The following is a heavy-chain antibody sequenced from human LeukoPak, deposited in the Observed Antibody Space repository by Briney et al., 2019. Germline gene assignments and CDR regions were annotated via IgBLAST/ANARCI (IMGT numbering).Heavy chain of an antibody. CDR1: GFAFNTYA. CDR3: AREIFGSGSYLDF. D-gene: IGHD3-10*01. J-gene: IGHJ4*02. Sequence: GGSLRLSCAASGFAFNTYAMHWVRQAPGQGLEWVALIWHDGSHKFYSNSVRGQFTISRGNSKNTVSLQMNNLRPEDTAVYYCAREIFGSGSYLDFWGQGTLVTVSS. CDR2: IWHDGSHK. V-gene: IGHV3-33*01.